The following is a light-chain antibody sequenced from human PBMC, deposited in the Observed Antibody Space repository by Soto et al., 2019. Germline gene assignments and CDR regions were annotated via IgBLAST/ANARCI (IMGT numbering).Light chain of an antibody. CDR1: QTVGNNY. Sequence: EIVLTQSPGTLSLSPGERATLSCRASQTVGNNYLAWYRQKPGQTPRLLIHGASNRATGIPDRISGSGSGTDFTLFISRLDPEDFAMYYCQQYASSPLTFGGGTKVEIK. CDR2: GAS. J-gene: IGKJ4*01. CDR3: QQYASSPLT. V-gene: IGKV3-20*01.